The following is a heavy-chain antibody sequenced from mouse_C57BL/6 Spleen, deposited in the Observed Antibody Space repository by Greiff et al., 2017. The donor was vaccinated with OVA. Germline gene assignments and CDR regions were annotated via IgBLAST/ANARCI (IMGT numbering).Heavy chain of an antibody. Sequence: LEESGAELVRPGASVKLSCKASGYTFTDYYINWVKQRPGQGLEWIARIYPGSGNTYYNGKFKGKATLTAEKSSSTAYMQLSSLTSEDSAVYFCARYDYEEGYYAMDYWGQGTSVTVSS. V-gene: IGHV1-76*01. J-gene: IGHJ4*01. CDR1: GYTFTDYY. CDR2: IYPGSGNT. CDR3: ARYDYEEGYYAMDY. D-gene: IGHD2-4*01.